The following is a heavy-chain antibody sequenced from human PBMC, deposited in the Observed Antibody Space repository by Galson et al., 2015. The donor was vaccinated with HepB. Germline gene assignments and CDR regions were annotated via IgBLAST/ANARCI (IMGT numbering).Heavy chain of an antibody. D-gene: IGHD2-15*01. CDR1: GDSVSNNHVA. CDR3: ARGAYSSFDI. CDR2: TYRGSD. Sequence: CAISGDSVSNNHVAWNWIRQSPSRGLEWLGRTYRGSDQYAASMRGRIAINSDTSTNQFSPQLSSVTPEDTGLYYCARGAYSSFDIWGQGTMVTDSS. V-gene: IGHV6-1*01. J-gene: IGHJ3*02.